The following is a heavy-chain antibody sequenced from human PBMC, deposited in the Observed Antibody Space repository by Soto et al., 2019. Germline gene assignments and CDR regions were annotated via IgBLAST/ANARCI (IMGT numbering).Heavy chain of an antibody. CDR1: GFTFNTHW. Sequence: GGSLRLSCAASGFTFNTHWMHWVRQAPGKGLVWVSRINSDGSITDYADSVKDRFSISRDNPRNTLYLQMNSLSPEDTAVYYCARAMTSVGAAAKGDFWGQGTLVTVSS. CDR3: ARAMTSVGAAAKGDF. V-gene: IGHV3-74*01. D-gene: IGHD1-26*01. J-gene: IGHJ4*02. CDR2: INSDGSIT.